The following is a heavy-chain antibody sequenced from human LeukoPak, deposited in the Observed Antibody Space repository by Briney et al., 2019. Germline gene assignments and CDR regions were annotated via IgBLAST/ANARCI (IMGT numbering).Heavy chain of an antibody. CDR3: ARRGEKYCSSPNCLNWFDP. CDR2: IISVFGTA. Sequence: ASVKVSCKASGGIFSSFAISWVRQAPGQGLEWMGGIISVFGTAQYAQKFQGRVTISADESTSTAYMELNSLRSDDTAVYYCARRGEKYCSSPNCLNWFDPWGQGTLVTVSS. V-gene: IGHV1-69*01. D-gene: IGHD2-2*01. J-gene: IGHJ5*02. CDR1: GGIFSSFA.